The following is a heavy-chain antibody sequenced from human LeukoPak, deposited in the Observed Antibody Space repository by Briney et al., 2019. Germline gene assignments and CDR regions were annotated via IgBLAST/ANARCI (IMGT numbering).Heavy chain of an antibody. CDR1: GFTFSSYA. J-gene: IGHJ4*02. CDR2: ISYDGSNK. CDR3: ASPTPRQPWLVHARYFDY. V-gene: IGHV3-30-3*01. D-gene: IGHD6-19*01. Sequence: GGSLRLSCAASGFTFSSYAMHWVRQGPGQGLEWVAVISYDGSNKYYADSVKGRFTISRDNSKDTLYLQMNSLSAEDTAVYYCASPTPRQPWLVHARYFDYWGQGTLVTVSS.